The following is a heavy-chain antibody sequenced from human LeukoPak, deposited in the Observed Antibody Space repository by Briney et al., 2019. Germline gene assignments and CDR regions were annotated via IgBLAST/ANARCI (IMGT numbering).Heavy chain of an antibody. J-gene: IGHJ6*02. CDR1: GGSISSGGYY. D-gene: IGHD2-15*01. V-gene: IGHV4-31*03. Sequence: SQTLSLTCTVSGGSISSGGYYWSWIRQHPGKGLEWIGYIYYSGSTYYNPSLKSRVTISVDTSKNQFSLKLSSVTAADTAVYYCARGPMVVAATPYYYYGMDVWGQGTTVTVSS. CDR2: IYYSGST. CDR3: ARGPMVVAATPYYYYGMDV.